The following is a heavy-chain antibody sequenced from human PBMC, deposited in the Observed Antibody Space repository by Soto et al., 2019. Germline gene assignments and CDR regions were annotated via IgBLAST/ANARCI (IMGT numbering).Heavy chain of an antibody. CDR3: ARHYVGNNWFDP. D-gene: IGHD3-16*01. V-gene: IGHV5-10-1*01. Sequence: GESLKISCKGSGYSFTSYWISWVRQMPGKGLEWMGRIDPSDSYTNYSPSFQGHVTISADKSISTAYLQWSSLKASDTAMYYCARHYVGNNWFDPWGQGALVTVSS. CDR2: IDPSDSYT. J-gene: IGHJ5*02. CDR1: GYSFTSYW.